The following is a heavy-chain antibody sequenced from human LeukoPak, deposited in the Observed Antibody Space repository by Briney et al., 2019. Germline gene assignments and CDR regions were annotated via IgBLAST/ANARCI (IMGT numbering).Heavy chain of an antibody. D-gene: IGHD6-13*01. Sequence: APVKVSCKASGYTFTSYYMHWVRQAPGQGLEWMGWINPNSGGTNYAQKFQGRVTMTRDTSISTVYMELSRLISDDTAVYYCTAVIPAGGKTWGQGTLVTVSS. CDR1: GYTFTSYY. CDR3: TAVIPAGGKT. J-gene: IGHJ5*02. CDR2: INPNSGGT. V-gene: IGHV1-2*02.